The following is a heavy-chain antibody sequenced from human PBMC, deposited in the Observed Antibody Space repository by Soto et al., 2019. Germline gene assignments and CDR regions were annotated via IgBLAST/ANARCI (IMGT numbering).Heavy chain of an antibody. CDR2: IYYSGST. Sequence: SETLSLTCTVSGGSVSSGSYYWSWIRQPPGKGLEWIGYIYYSGSTNYNPSLKSRVTISVDTSKNQFSLKLSSVTAADTAVYYCARDHAHWGQGTLVTVSS. V-gene: IGHV4-61*01. CDR3: ARDHAH. CDR1: GGSVSSGSYY. J-gene: IGHJ4*02.